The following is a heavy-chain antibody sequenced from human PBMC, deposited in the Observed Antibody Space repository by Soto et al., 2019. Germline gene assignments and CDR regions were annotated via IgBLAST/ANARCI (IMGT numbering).Heavy chain of an antibody. J-gene: IGHJ5*02. CDR1: GRSISEINSY. V-gene: IGHV4-39*01. CDR3: ARPEGGYGSGYSWFDP. Sequence: ETLSLTCSVSGRSISEINSYWGWIRQTPGEGLEWIGTIHHTGSTYYNPSLKSRVIISLDTSKNQFSLKLSSVTAADTALYYCARPEGGYGSGYSWFDPWGQGTRVTVSS. D-gene: IGHD5-12*01. CDR2: IHHTGST.